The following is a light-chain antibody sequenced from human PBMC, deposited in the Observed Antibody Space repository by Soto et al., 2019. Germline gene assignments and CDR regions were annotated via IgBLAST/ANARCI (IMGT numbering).Light chain of an antibody. Sequence: QSALAQPASVSGSPGQSITISCTGTNSDVGAYPYVSWYQQHPGNAPKLLIYEVADRPSGVSDRFSGSKSGNTASLTISALQAEDEAVYYCSSYATSGTNVIFGGGTKGTVL. V-gene: IGLV2-14*03. CDR1: NSDVGAYPY. J-gene: IGLJ2*01. CDR3: SSYATSGTNVI. CDR2: EVA.